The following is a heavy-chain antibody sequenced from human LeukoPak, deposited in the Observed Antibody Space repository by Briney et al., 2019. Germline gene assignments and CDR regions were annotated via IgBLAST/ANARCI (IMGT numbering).Heavy chain of an antibody. CDR3: ARDGGGDAFDI. D-gene: IGHD3-16*01. Sequence: GGSLRLSCAASGFTFSSYWMHWVRQAPGKGLVWVSRITSDGSSTSYADSVKGRFTISRDNAKNTLYLQMNSLRAEDTAVYYCARDGGGDAFDIWGQGTMVTVSS. CDR2: ITSDGSST. J-gene: IGHJ3*02. V-gene: IGHV3-74*01. CDR1: GFTFSSYW.